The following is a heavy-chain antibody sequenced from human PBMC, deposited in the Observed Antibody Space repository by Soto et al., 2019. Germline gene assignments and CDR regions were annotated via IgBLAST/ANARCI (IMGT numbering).Heavy chain of an antibody. CDR1: GYSFTSYW. D-gene: IGHD3-22*01. V-gene: IGHV5-51*01. CDR3: ARPQYDSSGYNWFDP. Sequence: PGESLKISCKGSGYSFTSYWIGWVRQMPGKGLEWMGIIYPGDSDTRYSPSFQGQVTISADKSISTAYLQWSSLKASDTAMYYCARPQYDSSGYNWFDPWGQGTLVTVSS. CDR2: IYPGDSDT. J-gene: IGHJ5*02.